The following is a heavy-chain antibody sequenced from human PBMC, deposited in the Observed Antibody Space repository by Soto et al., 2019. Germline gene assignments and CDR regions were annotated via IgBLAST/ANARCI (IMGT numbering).Heavy chain of an antibody. Sequence: PGESLKISCKASGYNFTAFWIHWVRQMPGKGLEWLGKIDPSDSYTNYSPSFEGHVTISTDNSITTAYLQWSSLRASDTALYFCAGVHKNWFDSWAQGTMVTVSS. CDR3: AGVHKNWFDS. V-gene: IGHV5-10-1*01. CDR1: GYNFTAFW. CDR2: IDPSDSYT. J-gene: IGHJ5*01.